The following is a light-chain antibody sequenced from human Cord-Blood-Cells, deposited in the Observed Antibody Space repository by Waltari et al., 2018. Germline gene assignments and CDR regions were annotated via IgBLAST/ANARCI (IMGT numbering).Light chain of an antibody. CDR1: QSVSSSY. V-gene: IGKV3-20*01. CDR3: QQYGSSPWT. J-gene: IGKJ1*01. CDR2: GAS. Sequence: EIVLTQSPGTLSLSPGERATLACRASQSVSSSYLAWYQQKPGQAPRLLIYGASSRATGIPDRFSGSGSGTDFTLTFSRLEPEDFAVYYFQQYGSSPWTFGQGTKVEIK.